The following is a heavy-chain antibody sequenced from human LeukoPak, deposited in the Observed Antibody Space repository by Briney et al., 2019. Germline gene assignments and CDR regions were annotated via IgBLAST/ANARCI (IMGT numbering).Heavy chain of an antibody. CDR3: ASTTPFNYYDSSGYYPDVDY. V-gene: IGHV3-21*01. CDR1: GFTFSSYS. CDR2: ISSSSSYI. D-gene: IGHD3-22*01. Sequence: GGSLRLSCAASGFTFSSYSMNWVRQAPGKGLEWVSSISSSSSYIYYADSVKGRFTISRDNAKNSLYLQMNSLRAEDTAVYYRASTTPFNYYDSSGYYPDVDYWGQGTLVTVSS. J-gene: IGHJ4*02.